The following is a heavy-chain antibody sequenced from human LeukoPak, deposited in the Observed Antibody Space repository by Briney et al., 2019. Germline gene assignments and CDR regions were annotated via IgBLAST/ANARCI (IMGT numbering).Heavy chain of an antibody. CDR2: IYYSGST. V-gene: IGHV4-59*01. Sequence: SETLSLTCTVSGGSISSYYWSWIRQPPGKGLEWIGYIYYSGSTNYNPSLKSRVTISVDTSKNQFSLKLSSVTAADTAVYYCARGVWGSYHSYYYYYYMDVWGKGTTVTISS. J-gene: IGHJ6*03. CDR1: GGSISSYY. D-gene: IGHD3-16*01. CDR3: ARGVWGSYHSYYYYYYMDV.